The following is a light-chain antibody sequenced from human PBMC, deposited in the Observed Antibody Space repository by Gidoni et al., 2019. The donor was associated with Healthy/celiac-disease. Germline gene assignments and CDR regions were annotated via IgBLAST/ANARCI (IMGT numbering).Light chain of an antibody. CDR3: QSYDSSLSGSV. J-gene: IGLJ3*02. CDR1: SSNIGAGYD. Sequence: QSVLTQPPSVSGAPGPRVTISCTGSSSNIGAGYDVHWYQPLPGTATKLLIYGNSNRPSGVPDRFSGSKSGTSASLAITGLQAEDEADYYCQSYDSSLSGSVFGGGTKLTVL. CDR2: GNS. V-gene: IGLV1-40*01.